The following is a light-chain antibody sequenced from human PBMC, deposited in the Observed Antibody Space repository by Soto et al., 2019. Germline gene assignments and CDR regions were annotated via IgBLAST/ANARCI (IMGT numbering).Light chain of an antibody. CDR2: EVS. Sequence: QSALTQPPSASGSPGQSVAISCTGTSSDVGGYSYVSWYQQHPGKAPKLMIYEVSKRPSGVPDRFSGSKSGTSASLAISGLQSEDEADYYCAAWDDSLNGVVFGGGTKLTVL. J-gene: IGLJ2*01. CDR1: SSDVGGYSY. CDR3: AAWDDSLNGVV. V-gene: IGLV2-8*01.